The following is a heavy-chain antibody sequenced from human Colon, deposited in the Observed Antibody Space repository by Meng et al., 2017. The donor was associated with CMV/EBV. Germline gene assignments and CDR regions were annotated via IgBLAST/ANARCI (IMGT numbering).Heavy chain of an antibody. Sequence: GESLKISCAASGFTFSNCAMTWVRQAPGKRLEWVSAITTSGGGRYYAASVKGRFTISRDNSKNTLYLQMNSLRAEDTAIYYCAKAVAESDYYYRGMDVWGQGTTVTVSS. CDR1: GFTFSNCA. J-gene: IGHJ6*02. V-gene: IGHV3-23*01. CDR3: AKAVAESDYYYRGMDV. D-gene: IGHD2-15*01. CDR2: ITTSGGGR.